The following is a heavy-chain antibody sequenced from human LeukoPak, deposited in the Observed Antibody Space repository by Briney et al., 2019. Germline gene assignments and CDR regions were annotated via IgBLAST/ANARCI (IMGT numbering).Heavy chain of an antibody. CDR1: GFTFADYP. CDR2: IRSKTSGGTT. V-gene: IGHV3-49*03. J-gene: IGHJ4*02. CDR3: TRPYYGSDQPGL. D-gene: IGHD3-10*01. Sequence: PGRSLRLSCTASGFTFADYPMSWFRRAPGKGLDWVGFIRSKTSGGTTDYAASVKGRFTISRDDSKSIAYLQMNSLKTEDTAVYNCTRPYYGSDQPGLWDQGTLVTVSS.